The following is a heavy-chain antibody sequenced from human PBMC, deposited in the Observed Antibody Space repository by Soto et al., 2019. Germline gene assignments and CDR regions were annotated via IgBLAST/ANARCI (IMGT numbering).Heavy chain of an antibody. V-gene: IGHV3-9*01. D-gene: IGHD2-21*02. CDR1: GFNFGSYA. CDR2: ISWNSGQL. Sequence: EVLLVESGGGLVQPDRPLRLSCEASGFNFGSYAMHWVRQVPGKGLEWVSAISWNSGQLDYADSVRGRFTISRDNGKNSLFLEMNRLRPDDTALYFCAKDKSTGEYSYYRYMDVWGRGTTVVVSS. CDR3: AKDKSTGEYSYYRYMDV. J-gene: IGHJ6*03.